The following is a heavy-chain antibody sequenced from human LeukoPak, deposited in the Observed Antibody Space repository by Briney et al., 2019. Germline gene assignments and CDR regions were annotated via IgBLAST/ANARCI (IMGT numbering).Heavy chain of an antibody. CDR2: INPSGGST. CDR3: ARDGPRIAALGEDFDY. V-gene: IGHV1-46*01. D-gene: IGHD6-6*01. J-gene: IGHJ4*02. CDR1: GYTFTSYY. Sequence: ASVKVSCKASGYTFTSYYMHWVRQAPGRELEWMGIINPSGGSTSYAQKFQGRVTMTRDTSTSTVYMELSSLRSEDTAVYYCARDGPRIAALGEDFDYWGQGTLVTVSS.